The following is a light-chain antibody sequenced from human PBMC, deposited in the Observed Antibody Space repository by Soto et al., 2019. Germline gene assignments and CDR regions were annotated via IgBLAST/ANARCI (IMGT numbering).Light chain of an antibody. CDR3: QQYSNWPPFT. Sequence: EIVMAQSPGTLSVSPGERATLSCRASQSVSSKLAWYQQKPGQSPRLLIYGTSIRATGIPARFSGSGSGTEFTLTISNLKSEDFGVYYCQQYSNWPPFTFGQGTRLEVK. CDR1: QSVSSK. J-gene: IGKJ5*01. V-gene: IGKV3-15*01. CDR2: GTS.